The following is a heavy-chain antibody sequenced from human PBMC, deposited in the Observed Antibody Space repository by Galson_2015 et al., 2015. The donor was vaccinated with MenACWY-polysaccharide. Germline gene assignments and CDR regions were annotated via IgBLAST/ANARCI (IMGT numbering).Heavy chain of an antibody. D-gene: IGHD3-22*01. V-gene: IGHV5-51*01. CDR2: IYAGASDT. CDR3: ARRGYYDSSSYPYDAFDI. CDR1: GSSFTRYW. J-gene: IGHJ3*02. Sequence: QSGAEVTKPGGSLLISCKGSGSSFTRYWIGWVRQMPGKGLAWMGVIYAGASDTRYSPSFEGQVTISADKSISTAYLQWSSLKASDTAMYYCARRGYYDSSSYPYDAFDIWGQGTMVAVSS.